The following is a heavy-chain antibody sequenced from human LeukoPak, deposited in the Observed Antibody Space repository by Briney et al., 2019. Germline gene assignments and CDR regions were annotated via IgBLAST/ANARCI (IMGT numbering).Heavy chain of an antibody. CDR3: AKDANYDYVWGSYRPYYYYYYMDV. D-gene: IGHD3-16*02. Sequence: GGSLRLSCAASGFTFSSYGMHWVRQAPGKGLEWVAFIRYDGSNKYYADSVEGRFTISRDNSKNTLYLQMNSLRAEDTAVYYCAKDANYDYVWGSYRPYYYYYYMDVWGKGTTVTISS. V-gene: IGHV3-30*02. CDR1: GFTFSSYG. CDR2: IRYDGSNK. J-gene: IGHJ6*03.